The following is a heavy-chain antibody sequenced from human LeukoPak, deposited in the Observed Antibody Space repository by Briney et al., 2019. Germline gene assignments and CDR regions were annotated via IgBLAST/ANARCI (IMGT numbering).Heavy chain of an antibody. J-gene: IGHJ4*02. D-gene: IGHD6-6*01. CDR3: AREKRYSSSSEPFFDY. V-gene: IGHV4-39*02. CDR2: IYYSGST. CDR1: GGSISSSSYY. Sequence: SETLSLTCTVSGGSISSSSYYWGWIRQPPGKGLEWIGSIYYSGSTYYNPSLKSRVTTSVDTSKNQFSLKLSSVTAADTAVYYCAREKRYSSSSEPFFDYWGQGTLVTVSS.